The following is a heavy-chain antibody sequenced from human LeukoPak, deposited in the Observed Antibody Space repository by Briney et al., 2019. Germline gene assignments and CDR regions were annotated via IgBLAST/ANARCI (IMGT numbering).Heavy chain of an antibody. V-gene: IGHV5-51*01. J-gene: IGHJ5*02. Sequence: GEPLKISCKGSGYSFTSYWIGWVRQLPGKGLEWMGIIYPGDSATRYSPSFQGQVTISADKSISTAYLQWSSLKASDTAMYYCASIRSIDGNWFDPWGQGTLVTVSS. CDR3: ASIRSIDGNWFDP. CDR1: GYSFTSYW. CDR2: IYPGDSAT. D-gene: IGHD6-6*01.